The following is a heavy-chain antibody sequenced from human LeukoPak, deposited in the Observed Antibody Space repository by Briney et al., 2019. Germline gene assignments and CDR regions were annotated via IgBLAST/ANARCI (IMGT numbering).Heavy chain of an antibody. Sequence: GASVKVSCKASGYTFTGYYMHWVRQAPGQGLEWMGWISAYNGNTNYAQKLQGRVTMTTDTSTSTAYMELRSLRSDDTAVYYCARAPWFGELQYWGQGTLVTVSS. CDR3: ARAPWFGELQY. D-gene: IGHD3-10*01. V-gene: IGHV1-18*04. CDR1: GYTFTGYY. J-gene: IGHJ4*02. CDR2: ISAYNGNT.